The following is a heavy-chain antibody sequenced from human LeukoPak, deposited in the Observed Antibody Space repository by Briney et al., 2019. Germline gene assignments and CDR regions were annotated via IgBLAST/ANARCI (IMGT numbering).Heavy chain of an antibody. CDR2: IYPGDSDT. Sequence: GESLQISCKASGYRFTTHWIGWGRQVPGKGLEWMGIIYPGDSDTRYSPSFQGQVTISADKSISTAYLQWSSLKASDTAMYYCARRTTDSYGYMRGENWFDPWGQGTLVTVSS. CDR1: GYRFTTHW. D-gene: IGHD5-18*01. J-gene: IGHJ5*02. V-gene: IGHV5-51*01. CDR3: ARRTTDSYGYMRGENWFDP.